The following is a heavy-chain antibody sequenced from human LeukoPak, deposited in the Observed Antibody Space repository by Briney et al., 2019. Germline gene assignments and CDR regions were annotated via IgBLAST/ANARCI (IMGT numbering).Heavy chain of an antibody. V-gene: IGHV1-8*01. CDR2: MDPKSGNT. D-gene: IGHD2-8*01. Sequence: ASVKVSCKASGNTFSNYHINWVRQATGQGLEWMGWMDPKSGNTGYAQKFQGRVTMTRDTSISTAYMELSSLRSGDTAVYYCARPLYCSNGICENWFXXWGQGTLXT. J-gene: IGHJ5*02. CDR1: GNTFSNYH. CDR3: ARPLYCSNGICENWFXX.